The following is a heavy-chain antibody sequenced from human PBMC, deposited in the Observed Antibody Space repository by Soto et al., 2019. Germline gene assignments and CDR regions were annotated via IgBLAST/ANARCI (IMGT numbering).Heavy chain of an antibody. J-gene: IGHJ5*02. Sequence: SETLSLTCAVSGGSVSSGHWWSWVRQPPGKGLEWIGEIYHSGSTIYNPSLKSRVTMSVDKSKNQFSLKLSSVTAADTAMYYCARRRAGNPDDWFDPWGQGTLVTVSS. CDR1: GGSVSSGHW. CDR3: ARRRAGNPDDWFDP. CDR2: IYHSGST. D-gene: IGHD6-13*01. V-gene: IGHV4-4*02.